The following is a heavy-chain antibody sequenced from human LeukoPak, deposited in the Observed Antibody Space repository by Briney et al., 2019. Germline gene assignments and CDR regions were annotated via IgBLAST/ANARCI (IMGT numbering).Heavy chain of an antibody. Sequence: SETLSLTCAVSGGSISSSNWWSWVRQPPGKGLEWIGEINHSGSTNYNPSLKSRVTISVDTSKNQFSLKLSSVTAADTAVYYCARVRYYGSGRHFDYWGQGTLVTVSS. V-gene: IGHV4-4*02. CDR3: ARVRYYGSGRHFDY. D-gene: IGHD3-10*01. CDR2: INHSGST. CDR1: GGSISSSNW. J-gene: IGHJ4*02.